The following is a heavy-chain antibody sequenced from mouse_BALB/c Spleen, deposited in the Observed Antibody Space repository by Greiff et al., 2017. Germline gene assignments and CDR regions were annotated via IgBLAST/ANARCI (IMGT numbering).Heavy chain of an antibody. CDR1: GFTFSSYA. CDR2: ISSGGSYT. J-gene: IGHJ3*01. Sequence: EVKVVESGGGLVKPGGSLKLSCAASGFTFSSYAMSWVRQTPEKRLEWVATISSGGSYTYYPDSVKGRFTISRDNAKNTLYLQMSSLRSEDTAMYYCARVSNWDGFAYWGQGTLVTVSA. D-gene: IGHD4-1*02. CDR3: ARVSNWDGFAY. V-gene: IGHV5-9-3*01.